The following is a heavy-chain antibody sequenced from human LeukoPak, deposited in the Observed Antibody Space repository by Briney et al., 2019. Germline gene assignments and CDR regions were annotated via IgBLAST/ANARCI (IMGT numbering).Heavy chain of an antibody. CDR1: GFTVSSNY. D-gene: IGHD1-26*01. V-gene: IGHV3-66*02. Sequence: GGSLRLSCVASGFTVSSNYMNWVRQAPGKGLEWVSVMYSGGGTHYADPVQGRFTLSRDNSKSTLYLQMNTLRTEDTAVYYCARGMGAYDAFDVWGQGTMVTVSS. J-gene: IGHJ3*01. CDR3: ARGMGAYDAFDV. CDR2: MYSGGGT.